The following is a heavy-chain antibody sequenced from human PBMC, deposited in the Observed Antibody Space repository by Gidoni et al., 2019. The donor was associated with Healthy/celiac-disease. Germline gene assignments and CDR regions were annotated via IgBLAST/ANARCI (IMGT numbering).Heavy chain of an antibody. CDR3: ARELGYYYGSGSYYWFDP. J-gene: IGHJ5*02. V-gene: IGHV3-33*01. D-gene: IGHD3-10*01. CDR2: IWYDGSNK. Sequence: QVQLVESGGGVVQPGRSLRLSCAASGFTFSSYGMHWVRQAPGKGLEWVAVIWYDGSNKYYADSVKGRFTISRYNSKNTLYLQMNSLRAEDTAVYYCARELGYYYGSGSYYWFDPWGQGTLVTVSS. CDR1: GFTFSSYG.